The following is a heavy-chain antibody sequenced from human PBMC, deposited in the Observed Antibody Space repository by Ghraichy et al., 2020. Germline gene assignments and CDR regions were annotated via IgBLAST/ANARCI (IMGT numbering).Heavy chain of an antibody. CDR2: IYYSGST. J-gene: IGHJ4*02. CDR3: ARDYYDPKQLDY. Sequence: SETLSLTCTGSGGSISSRSYYWGWIRQPPGKVLEWIGSIYYSGSTYYNPSLKSRVTISVDTSKNQFSLKLSSVTAADTAVYYCARDYYDPKQLDYWGQGTLVNLSS. CDR1: GGSISSRSYY. D-gene: IGHD3-22*01. V-gene: IGHV4-39*07.